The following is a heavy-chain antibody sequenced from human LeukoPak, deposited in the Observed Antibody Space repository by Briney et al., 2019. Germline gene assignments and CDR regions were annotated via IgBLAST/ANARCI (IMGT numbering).Heavy chain of an antibody. CDR2: ITGSGTST. CDR1: GFTFSNYA. V-gene: IGHV3-23*01. D-gene: IGHD2-15*01. CDR3: ARDLNCSGGSCYSDWFDP. J-gene: IGHJ5*02. Sequence: GGSLRLPCVASGFTFSNYAMSWVRQAPGKGLEWVSAITGSGTSTYYADSVKGRFTISRDNAKNSLYLQMNSLRAEDTAVYYCARDLNCSGGSCYSDWFDPWGQGTLVTVSS.